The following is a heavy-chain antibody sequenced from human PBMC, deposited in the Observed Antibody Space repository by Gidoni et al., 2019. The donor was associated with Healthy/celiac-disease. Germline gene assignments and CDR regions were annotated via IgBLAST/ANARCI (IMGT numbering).Heavy chain of an antibody. Sequence: EVQLLESGGGLVQPGGALRLSCAASGFTYSSYAMSWVRKAPGKGLEWVSAIRGRVGSTYYSDSVKCRFTISRDTSKNTLYLQMNSLRAEDTAVYYCAKATKYGDYPAPAFDIWGQGTLVTVSS. CDR3: AKATKYGDYPAPAFDI. V-gene: IGHV3-23*01. CDR2: IRGRVGST. D-gene: IGHD4-17*01. CDR1: GFTYSSYA. J-gene: IGHJ3*02.